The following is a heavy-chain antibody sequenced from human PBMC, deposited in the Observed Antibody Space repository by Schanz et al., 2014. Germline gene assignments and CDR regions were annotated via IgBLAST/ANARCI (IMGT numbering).Heavy chain of an antibody. CDR1: GGSISSFK. Sequence: QVQLQESGPGLVKPSETLSLTCTVSGGSISSFKWSWIRQPPGKGLEYIGYIYSSGSTNYNPSLESRVTMSVDTSKNQFSLKLSSVTAADTAVYYCARHLVNAYGMDVWGQGTAVTVSS. CDR3: ARHLVNAYGMDV. CDR2: IYSSGST. J-gene: IGHJ6*02. V-gene: IGHV4-59*01. D-gene: IGHD3-3*02.